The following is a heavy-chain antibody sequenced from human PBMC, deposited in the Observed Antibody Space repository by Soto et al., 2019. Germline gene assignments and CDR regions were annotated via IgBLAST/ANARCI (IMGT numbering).Heavy chain of an antibody. CDR1: GGTFSSYA. Sequence: QVQLVQSGAEVKKPGSSVKVSCKASGGTFSSYAISWVRQAPGQGLEWMGGISPTFGTANYAQKFQGRVTITADESTSTAYMELTSLNSEDTAVYFWARGAPDDSSGYYSYFDYWGQGTLVTVSS. D-gene: IGHD3-22*01. V-gene: IGHV1-69*01. J-gene: IGHJ4*02. CDR2: ISPTFGTA. CDR3: ARGAPDDSSGYYSYFDY.